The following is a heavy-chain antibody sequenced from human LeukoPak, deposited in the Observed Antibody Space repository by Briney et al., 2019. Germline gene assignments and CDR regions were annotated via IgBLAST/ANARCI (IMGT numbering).Heavy chain of an antibody. CDR3: ARSGGPGGSWNDY. Sequence: ASVKVSCKASGYTFTSYGISWVRQAPGQRGEWMGWSSAYNDNTNDGQKLQGGVTMTTHTSPSTAYMELRSLRSDDTAVYYCARSGGPGGSWNDYGREGTLVAVS. J-gene: IGHJ4*02. D-gene: IGHD2-15*01. CDR1: GYTFTSYG. V-gene: IGHV1-18*01. CDR2: SSAYNDNT.